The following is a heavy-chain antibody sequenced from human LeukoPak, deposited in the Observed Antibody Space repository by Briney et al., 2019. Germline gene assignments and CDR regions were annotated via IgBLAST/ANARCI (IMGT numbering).Heavy chain of an antibody. Sequence: PGGSLRLSCAASGFTFSSYAMSWVRQAPGKGLEWVSAISGSGGSTYYADSVKGRFTISRDNSKNTLYLQMNSLRAEDTAVYYCAKGSPNMAAAMLFFDYWGQGTLVTVSS. J-gene: IGHJ4*02. CDR1: GFTFSSYA. CDR2: ISGSGGST. CDR3: AKGSPNMAAAMLFFDY. V-gene: IGHV3-23*01. D-gene: IGHD2-2*01.